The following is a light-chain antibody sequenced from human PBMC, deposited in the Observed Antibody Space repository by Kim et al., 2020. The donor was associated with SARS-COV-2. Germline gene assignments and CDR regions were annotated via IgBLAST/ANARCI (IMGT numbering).Light chain of an antibody. CDR1: SGINVGTYR. Sequence: LTCTLRSGINVGTYRIYWYQQKPGSPPQYLLRYKSDSDKQQGSGVPSRFSGSKDASANAGILLISGLQSEDEADYYCMIWHSSSWVFGGGTKLTVL. V-gene: IGLV5-45*01. CDR3: MIWHSSSWV. CDR2: YKSDSDK. J-gene: IGLJ3*02.